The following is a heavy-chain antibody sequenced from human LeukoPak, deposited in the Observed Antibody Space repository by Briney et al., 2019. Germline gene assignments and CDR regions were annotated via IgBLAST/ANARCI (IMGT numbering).Heavy chain of an antibody. CDR2: ISHDGTKI. V-gene: IGHV3-30*04. D-gene: IGHD2-15*01. CDR1: GLSFSDYP. Sequence: PGGSLRLSCAASGLSFSDYPFHWVRQSPGKGLEWMAVISHDGTKIYYAGSAKGRFTISRDNSKNTLYLQMNSLRAEDTAVYYCXXXDDCSGGNCGDFDSWGQGTLVTVSS. CDR3: XXXDDCSGGNCGDFDS. J-gene: IGHJ4*02.